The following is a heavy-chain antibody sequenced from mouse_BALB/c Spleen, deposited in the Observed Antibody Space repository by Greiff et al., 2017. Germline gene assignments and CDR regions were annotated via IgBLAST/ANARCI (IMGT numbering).Heavy chain of an antibody. D-gene: IGHD1-1*01. J-gene: IGHJ1*01. CDR2: IDPENGDT. CDR1: GFNIKDYY. V-gene: IGHV14-4*02. Sequence: VQLQQSGAELVRSGASVKLSCTASGFNIKDYYMHWVNQRPEQGLEWIGWIDPENGDTEYAPKFQGKATMTADTSSNTAYLQLSSLTSEDTAVYYCNAPDYYGSSYYWYFDVWGAGTTVTVSS. CDR3: NAPDYYGSSYYWYFDV.